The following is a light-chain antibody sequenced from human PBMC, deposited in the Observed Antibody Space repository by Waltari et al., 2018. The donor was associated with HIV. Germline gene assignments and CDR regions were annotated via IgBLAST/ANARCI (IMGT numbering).Light chain of an antibody. Sequence: QSVLTQPPSASGTPGQRVTISCSGSRSNIGSNFVYWYQQLPGMAPKLLIYRNNHRPSGLPDRSSGSKPGTPDSRAINRLRSEDGADYYCAVWDDSLTGHVVFGGGTKLTVL. CDR1: RSNIGSNF. J-gene: IGLJ2*01. CDR3: AVWDDSLTGHVV. CDR2: RNN. V-gene: IGLV1-47*01.